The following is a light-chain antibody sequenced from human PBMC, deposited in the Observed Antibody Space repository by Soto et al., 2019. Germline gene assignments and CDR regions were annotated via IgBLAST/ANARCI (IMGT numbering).Light chain of an antibody. J-gene: IGKJ4*01. CDR1: ESVKTF. CDR3: HQRISWRALT. Sequence: EIVLTQSPATLSSSPGERVTLSCRASESVKTFLAWYQQKPGQAPRLLIYDASNRATGIPARFSGGGSGTDFTLTIRSLEPDDSAVYYCHQRISWRALTFGGGTKVEIK. CDR2: DAS. V-gene: IGKV3-11*01.